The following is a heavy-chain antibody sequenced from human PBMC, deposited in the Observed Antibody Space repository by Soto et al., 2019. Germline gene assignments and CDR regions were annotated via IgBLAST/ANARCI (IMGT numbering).Heavy chain of an antibody. J-gene: IGHJ6*02. CDR1: SGSISSSDYY. V-gene: IGHV4-30-4*01. CDR3: ARFSTLGKDYGVDV. D-gene: IGHD3-3*02. Sequence: PSETLSLTCSVSSGSISSSDYYWSLIRQPPGKGLEWIGYINYSGRTYYKPSLKSRLSMSIDTSKNQFSLRLTSVTVADTAVYFCARFSTLGKDYGVDVLGQGTTVTVSS. CDR2: INYSGRT.